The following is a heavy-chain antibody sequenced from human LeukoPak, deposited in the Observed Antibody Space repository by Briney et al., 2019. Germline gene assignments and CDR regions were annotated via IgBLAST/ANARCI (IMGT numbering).Heavy chain of an antibody. V-gene: IGHV3-23*01. J-gene: IGHJ4*02. CDR2: MSADSATT. CDR1: GFNFGSYS. CDR3: AKEIWPTVTTPGWTYFDY. D-gene: IGHD4-17*01. Sequence: GGSLRLSCAASGFNFGSYSMTWVRQAPGKGLEWVSVMSADSATTFYADSVKGRFTISRDNSKNTLYLQMNSLRAEDTAVYYCAKEIWPTVTTPGWTYFDYWGQGALVTVSS.